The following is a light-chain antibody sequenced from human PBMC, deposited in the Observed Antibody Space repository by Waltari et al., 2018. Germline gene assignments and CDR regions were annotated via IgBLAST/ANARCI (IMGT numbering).Light chain of an antibody. J-gene: IGKJ4*01. CDR2: DTF. CDR3: QQYHTPLT. Sequence: EILLTQSPAFLSLSPGARVTISCRASESVDTNYLAWYQQKPGQAPRLLIYDTFNRAAGVPNRFSGSGSGTDFTLTITRLEPGDSAVYFCQQYHTPLTFGGGTTVEIK. V-gene: IGKV3D-20*02. CDR1: ESVDTNY.